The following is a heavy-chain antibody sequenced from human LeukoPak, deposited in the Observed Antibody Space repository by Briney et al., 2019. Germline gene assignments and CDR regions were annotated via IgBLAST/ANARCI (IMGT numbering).Heavy chain of an antibody. V-gene: IGHV3-21*01. D-gene: IGHD6-13*01. CDR2: ISSSSTDI. CDR3: ARGAGRYSSLTDY. CDR1: GFTFSSYS. Sequence: GGSLRLSCAASGFTFSSYSMNWVRQAPGKGLEWVSSISSSSTDIYYADSVKGRFTISRDNAKNSLYLQMNSLRAEDTAVYYCARGAGRYSSLTDYWGQGTQVTVSS. J-gene: IGHJ4*02.